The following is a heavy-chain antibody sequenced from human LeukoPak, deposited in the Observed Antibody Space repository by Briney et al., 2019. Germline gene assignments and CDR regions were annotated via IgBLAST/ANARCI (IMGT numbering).Heavy chain of an antibody. CDR3: ARGGGSGWSSYFDY. J-gene: IGHJ4*02. D-gene: IGHD6-19*01. Sequence: GGSLRLSCAASGFTFSSYAMSWVRQAPGKGLEWVSAISGSGGSTYYADSVKGRFTISRDNSKNTLYLQMNSLRAEDTAVYYCARGGGSGWSSYFDYWGQGTLVTVSS. V-gene: IGHV3-23*01. CDR1: GFTFSSYA. CDR2: ISGSGGST.